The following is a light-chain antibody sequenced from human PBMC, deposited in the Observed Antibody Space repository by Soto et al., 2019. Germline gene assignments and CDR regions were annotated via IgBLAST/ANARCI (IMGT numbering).Light chain of an antibody. CDR2: AAS. Sequence: DIQMTQSPSSLSASVGDRVTITCRASQSLSRYLNWYQQKPGKAPKPLIYAASSLQSGVPSRFSGSGSGTDFTLTISSLQPEDFATYYCQQSHSTWTFGQGTKVDI. V-gene: IGKV1-39*01. CDR3: QQSHSTWT. CDR1: QSLSRY. J-gene: IGKJ1*01.